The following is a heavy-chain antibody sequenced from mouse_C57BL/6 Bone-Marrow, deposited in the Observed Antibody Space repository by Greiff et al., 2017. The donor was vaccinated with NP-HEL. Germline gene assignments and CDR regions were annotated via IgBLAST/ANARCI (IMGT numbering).Heavy chain of an antibody. CDR3: VIFYYDYDGFAY. J-gene: IGHJ3*01. D-gene: IGHD2-4*01. V-gene: IGHV10-1*01. CDR2: IRSKSNNYAT. Sequence: EVQLVESGGGLVQPKGSLKLSCAASGFSFNTYAMNWVRQAPGKGLEWVARIRSKSNNYATYYADSVKDRFTISRDDSESMLYLQMNNLKTEDTAMYYCVIFYYDYDGFAYWGQGTLVTVSA. CDR1: GFSFNTYA.